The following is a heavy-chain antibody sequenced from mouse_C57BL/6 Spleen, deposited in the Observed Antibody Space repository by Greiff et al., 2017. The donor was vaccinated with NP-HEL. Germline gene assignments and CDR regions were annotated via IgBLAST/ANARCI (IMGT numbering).Heavy chain of an antibody. CDR3: ARRAGPLDY. CDR1: GYTFTSYW. D-gene: IGHD3-1*01. CDR2: IDPSDSYT. V-gene: IGHV1-69*01. Sequence: VQLQESGAELVMPGASVKLSCKASGYTFTSYWMHWVKQRPGQGLEWIGEIDPSDSYTNYNQKFKGKSTLTVDKSSSTAYMQLSSLTSEDSAVYYCARRAGPLDYWGQGTTLTVSS. J-gene: IGHJ2*01.